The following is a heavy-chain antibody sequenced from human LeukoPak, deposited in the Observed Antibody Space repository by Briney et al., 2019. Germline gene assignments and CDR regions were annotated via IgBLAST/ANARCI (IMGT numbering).Heavy chain of an antibody. D-gene: IGHD2-2*01. V-gene: IGHV3-21*01. J-gene: IGHJ3*01. CDR3: ARGPPCSSTSCYVTGAFDF. CDR1: GFSFSIYS. Sequence: GGSLRLSCAASGFSFSIYSMNWVRQAPGEGLEWVSSVGSSSTSIYYADSLKGRFTISRDNAKNSLFLQVNSLRDEDTAVYYCARGPPCSSTSCYVTGAFDFWGQGTMVTVSS. CDR2: VGSSSTSI.